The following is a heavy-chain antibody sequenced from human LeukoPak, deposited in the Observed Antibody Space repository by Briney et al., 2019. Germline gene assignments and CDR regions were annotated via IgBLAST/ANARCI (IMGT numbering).Heavy chain of an antibody. D-gene: IGHD1-7*01. CDR3: ARLIPNYPYCFDY. Sequence: ETLSLTCIVSGDSITGSTYYWGWIRQSPGTGLEWIGSTHYSGSTYYNPSLKRRVTMSEDTSENQISLKLRSVTAADTAVYFCARLIPNYPYCFDYWGQGTLVTVSS. CDR2: THYSGST. CDR1: GDSITGSTYY. V-gene: IGHV4-39*01. J-gene: IGHJ4*02.